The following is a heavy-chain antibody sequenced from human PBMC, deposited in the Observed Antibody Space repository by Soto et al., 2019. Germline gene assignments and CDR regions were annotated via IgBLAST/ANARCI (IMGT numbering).Heavy chain of an antibody. CDR2: IKQDGSEK. J-gene: IGHJ4*02. V-gene: IGHV3-7*01. Sequence: GGSLRLSCAASGFTFSSYWMSWVRQAPGKGLEWVANIKQDGSEKYYVDSVKGRFTISRDNAKNSLYLQMNSLGAEDTAVYYCARDQLELLFDYWGQGTLVTVSS. CDR3: ARDQLELLFDY. CDR1: GFTFSSYW. D-gene: IGHD1-7*01.